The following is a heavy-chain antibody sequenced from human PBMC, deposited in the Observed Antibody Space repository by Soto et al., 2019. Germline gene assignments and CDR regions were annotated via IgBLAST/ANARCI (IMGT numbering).Heavy chain of an antibody. CDR1: GYSFTSYW. Sequence: PGESLKISCKGSGYSFTSYWIGWVRQMPGKGLEWMGIIYPGDSDTRYSPSFQGQVTISADKSISTAYLQWSSLKASDTAMYYCARHSGSWYYYYGMDFWGQGTTVTVSS. CDR2: IYPGDSDT. D-gene: IGHD6-13*01. V-gene: IGHV5-51*01. CDR3: ARHSGSWYYYYGMDF. J-gene: IGHJ6*02.